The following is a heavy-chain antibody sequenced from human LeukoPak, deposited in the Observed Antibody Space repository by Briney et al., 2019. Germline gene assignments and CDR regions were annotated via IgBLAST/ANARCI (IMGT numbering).Heavy chain of an antibody. V-gene: IGHV4-34*01. CDR1: GGSFSGYY. D-gene: IGHD3-16*01. CDR2: INHSGST. Sequence: PSETLSLTCAVYGGSFSGYYWSWIRQPPGKGLEWIGEINHSGSTNYNPSLKSRVTISVDTSKNQFSLKLSSVTAADTAVYYCARSRDYDYVWGTRYYFDYWGQGTLVTVSS. CDR3: ARSRDYDYVWGTRYYFDY. J-gene: IGHJ4*02.